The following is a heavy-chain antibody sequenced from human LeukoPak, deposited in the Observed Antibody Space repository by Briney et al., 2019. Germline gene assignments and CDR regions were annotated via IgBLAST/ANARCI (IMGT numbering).Heavy chain of an antibody. CDR3: ARDMGYVDTAIV. J-gene: IGHJ4*02. D-gene: IGHD5-18*01. CDR2: ISGTGSYI. CDR1: GFTFSTYS. Sequence: GGSLRLSCAASGFTFSTYSMNWVRQAPGKGLEWVSSISGTGSYIHYADPVKGRFTISRDNAKNSLYLQMNSLRAEDTAVYYCARDMGYVDTAIVWGQGTLVTVSS. V-gene: IGHV3-21*01.